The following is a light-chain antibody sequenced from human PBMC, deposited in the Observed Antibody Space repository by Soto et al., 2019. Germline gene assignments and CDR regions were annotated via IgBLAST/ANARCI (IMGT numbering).Light chain of an antibody. CDR2: DDS. J-gene: IGLJ2*01. Sequence: YELTQPPAVSVAPGQTARITCGGDNIGSKSVHWYQQKAGQAPVLVVYDDSDRPSGISERLSGSNSGNTATLTISTVEAGDEADYYCQVWDGSTDQVVFAGGTKVTVL. CDR3: QVWDGSTDQVV. CDR1: NIGSKS. V-gene: IGLV3-21*02.